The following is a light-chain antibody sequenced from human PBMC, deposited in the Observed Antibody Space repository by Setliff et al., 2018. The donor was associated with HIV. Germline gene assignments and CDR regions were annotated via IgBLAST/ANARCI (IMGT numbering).Light chain of an antibody. J-gene: IGLJ1*01. Sequence: QSVLTQPASVSGSPGQSITISCTGATSDVGGYNYVSWYQQHPGKAPKLMISDVSNRPSGVSNRFSGSKSGNTASLTSYGLQAEDEADYYCSSYTSRTPLYVFGAGTKVT. V-gene: IGLV2-14*03. CDR1: TSDVGGYNY. CDR2: DVS. CDR3: SSYTSRTPLYV.